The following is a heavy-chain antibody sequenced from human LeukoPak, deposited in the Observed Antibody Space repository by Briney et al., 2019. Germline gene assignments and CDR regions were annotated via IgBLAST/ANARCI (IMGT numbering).Heavy chain of an antibody. CDR3: AGISSP. V-gene: IGHV3-74*03. Sequence: PGGSLRLSCAASGFTFSTYWMHWVRQGPVKGLVWVSRINPDGSSTTYADSVKGRFTISRDNAKNTLYLQMNSLRAEDTAVYYCAGISSPWGQGTLVTVSS. J-gene: IGHJ5*02. CDR2: INPDGSST. CDR1: GFTFSTYW.